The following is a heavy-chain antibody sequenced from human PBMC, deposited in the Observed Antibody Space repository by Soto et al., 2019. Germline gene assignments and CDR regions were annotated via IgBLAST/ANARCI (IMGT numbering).Heavy chain of an antibody. D-gene: IGHD5-12*01. CDR3: ATIRNGGYGALDY. J-gene: IGHJ4*02. CDR1: GGSISSSSYY. Sequence: ETLSLTCTVSGGSISSSSYYWGWIRQPPGKGLEWIGSIYYSGSTYYNPSLKSRVTISVDTSKNQFSLQLSSVTAADTTMYYCATIRNGGYGALDYWGQGTLVTVSS. V-gene: IGHV4-39*01. CDR2: IYYSGST.